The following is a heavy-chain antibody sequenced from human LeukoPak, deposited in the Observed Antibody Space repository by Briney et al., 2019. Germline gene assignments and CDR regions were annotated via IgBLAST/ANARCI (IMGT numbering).Heavy chain of an antibody. CDR2: IYYSGST. Sequence: SETLSLTCTVSGGSISSYYWSWIRQPPGKGLEWTGYIYYSGSTNYNPSLKSRVTISVDTSKNQFSLKLSSVTAADTAVYYCARAGWLQSKRIQHWYFDLWGRGTLVTVSS. V-gene: IGHV4-59*01. J-gene: IGHJ2*01. D-gene: IGHD5-24*01. CDR1: GGSISSYY. CDR3: ARAGWLQSKRIQHWYFDL.